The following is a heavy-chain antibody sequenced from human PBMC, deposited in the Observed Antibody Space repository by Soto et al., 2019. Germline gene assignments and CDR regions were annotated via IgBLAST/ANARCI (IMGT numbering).Heavy chain of an antibody. Sequence: QVQLVQSGAEVTKPGASVKDSCKASGYTFTSYYIHWVRQAPVQGLEWMGMINPSGGSTTYTQKFQGRLTMTRDTSTSTVYMELSSLTSEDTAVYYCVRAAAAGNGRRMDVWGQGTTVTVSS. CDR2: INPSGGST. J-gene: IGHJ6*02. CDR3: VRAAAAGNGRRMDV. D-gene: IGHD6-13*01. V-gene: IGHV1-46*01. CDR1: GYTFTSYY.